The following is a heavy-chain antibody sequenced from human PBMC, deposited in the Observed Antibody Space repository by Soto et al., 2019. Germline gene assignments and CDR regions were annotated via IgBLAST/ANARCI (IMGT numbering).Heavy chain of an antibody. J-gene: IGHJ6*02. D-gene: IGHD3-16*01. CDR1: GYTFIRYG. CDR2: ISAYNDYT. V-gene: IGHV1-18*01. CDR3: ARGGYYDKVWGKMNYYGLDV. Sequence: ASVKVSFKASGYTFIRYGITWVRQAPGQGLEWMGWISAYNDYTNYAQKLQGRVTMTTDTSTSTVYMELRSLRSDDTAVYYCARGGYYDKVWGKMNYYGLDVWGQGTTVTVSS.